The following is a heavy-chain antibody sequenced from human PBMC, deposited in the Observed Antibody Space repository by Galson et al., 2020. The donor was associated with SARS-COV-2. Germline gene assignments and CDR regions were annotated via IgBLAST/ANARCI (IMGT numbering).Heavy chain of an antibody. CDR1: GFTFSNYS. V-gene: IGHV3-21*01. CDR2: ISSRSSYI. D-gene: IGHD2-2*03. Sequence: GGSLRLSCAASGFTFSNYSMNWVRQAPGKGPEWVSSISSRSSYIYYADSLKGRFTISRDNAKNSLYLQMNSLRAEDTAVYYCVRGGMGGGYCSSTSCLDVWGKGTTVAVSS. CDR3: VRGGMGGGYCSSTSCLDV. J-gene: IGHJ6*04.